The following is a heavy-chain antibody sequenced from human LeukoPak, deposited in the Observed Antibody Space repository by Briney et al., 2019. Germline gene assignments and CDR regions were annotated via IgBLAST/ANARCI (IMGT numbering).Heavy chain of an antibody. CDR2: FDPEDGET. V-gene: IGHV1-24*01. D-gene: IGHD3-10*01. Sequence: GASVKVSCKVSGYTLTELSMHWVRQAPGKGLEWMGGFDPEDGETIYAQKLQGRVTMTEDTSTDTAYMELSSLRSEDTAVYYCATVYYYGSGSYPPVPYYYYYMDVWGKGTTVTVSS. J-gene: IGHJ6*03. CDR3: ATVYYYGSGSYPPVPYYYYYMDV. CDR1: GYTLTELS.